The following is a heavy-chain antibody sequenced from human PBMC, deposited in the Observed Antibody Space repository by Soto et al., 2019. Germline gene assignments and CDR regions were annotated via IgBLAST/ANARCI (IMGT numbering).Heavy chain of an antibody. CDR2: IDPSDSYA. CDR1: GYSFTSYW. V-gene: IGHV5-10-1*01. CDR3: ARHKAFYYDSSGA. Sequence: PGESLKISCNGSGYSFTSYWISWVRRMPAKGLEWMGRIDPSDSYANYSPSFQGHVTFSADKSISTAYLQWSSLRASDTAMYYCARHKAFYYDSSGAWGQGTLVTVSS. J-gene: IGHJ5*02. D-gene: IGHD3-22*01.